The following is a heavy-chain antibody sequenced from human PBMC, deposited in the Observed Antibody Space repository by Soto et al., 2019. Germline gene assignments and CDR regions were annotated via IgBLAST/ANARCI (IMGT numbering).Heavy chain of an antibody. Sequence: SETLSLTCTVSGGSISSSSYYWGWIRQPPGKGLEWIGSIYYSGSTYYNPSLKSRVTISVDTSKNQFSLKLSSVTAADTAVYYCARVLYYYGSDWGQGTLVTVSS. CDR1: GGSISSSSYY. V-gene: IGHV4-39*07. CDR3: ARVLYYYGSD. D-gene: IGHD3-10*01. CDR2: IYYSGST. J-gene: IGHJ4*02.